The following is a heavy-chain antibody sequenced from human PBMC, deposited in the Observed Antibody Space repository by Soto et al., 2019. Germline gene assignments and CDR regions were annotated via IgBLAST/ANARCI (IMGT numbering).Heavy chain of an antibody. J-gene: IGHJ4*02. V-gene: IGHV3-23*01. D-gene: IGHD2-15*01. CDR3: AKRRGAGGHFDY. CDR2: VSIGGST. CDR1: GFTFSSYA. Sequence: DVQLLESGGGLVQPEGSLRLSCAASGFTFSSYAMGWVRQVPGKGLEWVAVVSIGGSTHYADSVRGRFTISGDNSKNTLSLQMNSLTAEDTAVYFCAKRRGAGGHFDYWGQGALVTVSS.